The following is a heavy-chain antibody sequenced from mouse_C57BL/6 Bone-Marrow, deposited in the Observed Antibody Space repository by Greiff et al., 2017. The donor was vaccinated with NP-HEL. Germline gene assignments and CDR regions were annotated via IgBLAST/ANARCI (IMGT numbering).Heavy chain of an antibody. V-gene: IGHV5-4*03. CDR2: ISDGGSYT. D-gene: IGHD2-4*01. CDR1: GFTFSSYA. J-gene: IGHJ2*01. CDR3: ARGDIYYDPYFDY. Sequence: EVKLMESGGGLVKPGGSLKLSCAASGFTFSSYAMSWVRQTPEKRLEWVATISDGGSYTYYPDNVKGRFTISRDNAKNNLYLQMSHLKSEDTAMYYCARGDIYYDPYFDYWGQGTTLTVSS.